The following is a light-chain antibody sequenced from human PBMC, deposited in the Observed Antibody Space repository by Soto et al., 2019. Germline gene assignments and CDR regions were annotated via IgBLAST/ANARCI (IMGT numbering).Light chain of an antibody. Sequence: EIVLTQSPGTLSLSPGERATLSCRASQSVSSYLAWYQQKPGQAPRLVIYGASSRAAGIPDRLSGSGSGTDFTLTISRLEPEDFAVYYCQQYATSPITFGQGTRLEIK. J-gene: IGKJ5*01. V-gene: IGKV3-20*01. CDR2: GAS. CDR1: QSVSSY. CDR3: QQYATSPIT.